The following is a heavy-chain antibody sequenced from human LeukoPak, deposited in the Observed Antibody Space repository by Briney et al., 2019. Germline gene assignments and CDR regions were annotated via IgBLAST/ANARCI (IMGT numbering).Heavy chain of an antibody. CDR2: IKSKTDGGTT. J-gene: IGHJ6*03. Sequence: PVGSLRLSCAASGFTFSNAWMSWVRQAPGKGLEWVGRIKSKTDGGTTDYAAPVKGRFTISRDDSKNTLYLQMNSLKTEDTAVYYCTVPEDIVVVPAVIHYYMDVWGKGTTVTVSS. D-gene: IGHD2-2*01. V-gene: IGHV3-15*01. CDR1: GFTFSNAW. CDR3: TVPEDIVVVPAVIHYYMDV.